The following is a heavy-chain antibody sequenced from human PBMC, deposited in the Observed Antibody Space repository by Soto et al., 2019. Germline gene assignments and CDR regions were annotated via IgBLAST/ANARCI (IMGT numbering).Heavy chain of an antibody. CDR1: GFTVSSNY. D-gene: IGHD2-15*01. CDR2: IYSGGST. Sequence: GGSLRLSCAASGFTVSSNYMSWVRQAPGKGLEWVSVIYSGGSTYYADSVKGRFTISRDNSKNTLYLQMNSLRAEDTAVYYCAKESPRGGNSLFDYWGQGTLVTVSS. CDR3: AKESPRGGNSLFDY. J-gene: IGHJ4*02. V-gene: IGHV3-53*01.